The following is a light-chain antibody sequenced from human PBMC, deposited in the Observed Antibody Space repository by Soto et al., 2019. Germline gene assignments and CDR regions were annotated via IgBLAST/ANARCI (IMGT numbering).Light chain of an antibody. CDR1: QSVSSSY. CDR3: QHYGSSRT. Sequence: LSPGERATLSCRASQSVSSSYLAWYQQRPGQAPRLLIYGASSRATGIPDRFSGSGSGTDFTLTISRLEPEDFAVYYCQHYGSSRTYGQGTKEDIK. CDR2: GAS. V-gene: IGKV3-20*01. J-gene: IGKJ1*01.